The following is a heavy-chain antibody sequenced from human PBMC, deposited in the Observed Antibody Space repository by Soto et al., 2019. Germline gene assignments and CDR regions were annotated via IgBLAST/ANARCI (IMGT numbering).Heavy chain of an antibody. CDR3: ARPYDTTWGGY. CDR2: ISYDGNSK. J-gene: IGHJ4*02. CDR1: GFTFRGYS. V-gene: IGHV3-30-3*01. D-gene: IGHD3-16*01. Sequence: QVQLVESGGGVVQPGRSLRLSCAASGFTFRGYSMHWVRQAPGKGLEWVATISYDGNSKYYADAVKGRLTISRDNSKNSLYLQMNSLRTEDTAVYFCARPYDTTWGGYWGQGTLVTVSS.